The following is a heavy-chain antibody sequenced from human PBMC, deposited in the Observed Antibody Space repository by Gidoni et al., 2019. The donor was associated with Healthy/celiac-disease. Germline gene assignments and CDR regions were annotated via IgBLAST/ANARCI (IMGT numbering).Heavy chain of an antibody. J-gene: IGHJ3*02. Sequence: EVQLVESMGGLVKPGGSLRLSCAASGFTFSSYSMNWFRQAPGKVLEWVSSISSSSSYIYYADSVKGRFTISRDNAKNSLYLQMNSLRAEDTAVYYCARGNNLGFLEWLLGAFDIWGQGTMVTVSS. D-gene: IGHD3-3*01. CDR3: ARGNNLGFLEWLLGAFDI. V-gene: IGHV3-21*01. CDR1: GFTFSSYS. CDR2: ISSSSSYI.